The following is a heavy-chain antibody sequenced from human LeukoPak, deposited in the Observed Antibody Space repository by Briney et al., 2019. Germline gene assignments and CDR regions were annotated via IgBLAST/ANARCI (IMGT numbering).Heavy chain of an antibody. CDR1: GGSISSYY. J-gene: IGHJ6*03. Sequence: PSETLSLTCTVSGGSISSYYWSWIRQPPGKGLECIGYIHYSGTSNYNPSLKGRLTISVDTSKNQFSLKLSSVTAADTAVYYCARLNSGYDSNYYYYMDVWGKGTTVTVSS. V-gene: IGHV4-59*12. CDR2: IHYSGTS. D-gene: IGHD5-12*01. CDR3: ARLNSGYDSNYYYYMDV.